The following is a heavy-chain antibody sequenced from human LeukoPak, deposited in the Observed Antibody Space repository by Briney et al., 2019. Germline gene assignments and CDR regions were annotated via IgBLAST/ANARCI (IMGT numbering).Heavy chain of an antibody. CDR3: ARGHCSGGSCYENWFDP. Sequence: ASVKVSCKASGGTFSSYAISWVRQAPGQGLEWMGGIIPIFGTANYAQKFQGRVTITADESTSTAYMELSSLRSEDTAVYYCARGHCSGGSCYENWFDPWGQGTLVTVSS. V-gene: IGHV1-69*01. D-gene: IGHD2-15*01. CDR2: IIPIFGTA. J-gene: IGHJ5*02. CDR1: GGTFSSYA.